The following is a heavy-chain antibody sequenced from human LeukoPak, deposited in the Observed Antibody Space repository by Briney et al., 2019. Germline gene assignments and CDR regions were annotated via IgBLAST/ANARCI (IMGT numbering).Heavy chain of an antibody. J-gene: IGHJ4*02. CDR3: AKVLSSGWYYFDY. Sequence: GGSLRLSCAASGFTIDDYAMHWARQAPGKGLEWVSGISWNSGSIGYADSVKGRFTISRDNAKNSLYLQMNSLRAEDTALYYCAKVLSSGWYYFDYWGQGTLVTVSS. V-gene: IGHV3-9*01. D-gene: IGHD6-19*01. CDR2: ISWNSGSI. CDR1: GFTIDDYA.